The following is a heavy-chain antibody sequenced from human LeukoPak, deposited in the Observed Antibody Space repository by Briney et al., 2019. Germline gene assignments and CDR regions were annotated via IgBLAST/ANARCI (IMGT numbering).Heavy chain of an antibody. J-gene: IGHJ4*02. V-gene: IGHV1-2*02. Sequence: ASVKVSCKASGYTFTGYYMRWVRQAPGQGLEWMGWINPNSGGTNYAQKFQGRVTMTRDTSISTAYVELSRLRSDDTAVYYCARGYYGSGSYYEFDYWGQGTLVTVSS. CDR3: ARGYYGSGSYYEFDY. CDR2: INPNSGGT. D-gene: IGHD3-10*01. CDR1: GYTFTGYY.